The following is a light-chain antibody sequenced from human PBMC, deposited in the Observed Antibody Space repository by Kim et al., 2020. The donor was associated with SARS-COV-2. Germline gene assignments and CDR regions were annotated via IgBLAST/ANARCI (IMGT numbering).Light chain of an antibody. CDR1: QSVSSY. J-gene: IGKJ1*01. Sequence: SPRERATLSCRASQSVSSYLAWYQQKPGQAPRLLSYDASNRATGIPARFSGSGSGTDFTLNISSLEPEDFAVYYCQQRTNWPPWTFGQGTKVDIK. CDR2: DAS. CDR3: QQRTNWPPWT. V-gene: IGKV3-11*01.